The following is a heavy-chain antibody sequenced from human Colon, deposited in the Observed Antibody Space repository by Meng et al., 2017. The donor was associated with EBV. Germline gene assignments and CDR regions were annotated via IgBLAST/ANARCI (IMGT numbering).Heavy chain of an antibody. D-gene: IGHD5-24*01. CDR2: IYHGGNT. CDR1: GASISSNNW. V-gene: IGHV4-4*02. CDR3: ARGNAYNAPSFDY. J-gene: IGHJ4*02. Sequence: QAQLQGSGPGLVAPSGTLSLTCAVSGASISSNNWWSWVRQPPGKGLEWIGEIYHGGNTNYNPSLKSRVTISVDRSNDQFSLSLSSVTAADTAVYYCARGNAYNAPSFDYWGQGTLVTVSS.